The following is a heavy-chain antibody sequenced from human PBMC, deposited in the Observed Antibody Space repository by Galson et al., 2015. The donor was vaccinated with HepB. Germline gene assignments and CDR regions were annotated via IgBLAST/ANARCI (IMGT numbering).Heavy chain of an antibody. J-gene: IGHJ4*02. CDR2: ISTSNGDT. CDR1: GYTFTSYV. V-gene: IGHV1-18*01. CDR3: ARGSSGADY. Sequence: SVKVSCKASGYTFTSYVITWVRQAPGQGLEWMGRISTSNGDTKHAQKLHGSVTMTIETSTSTAYLELRSLQSDDTAVYYCARGSSGADYWGQGSLVTVSS. D-gene: IGHD6-25*01.